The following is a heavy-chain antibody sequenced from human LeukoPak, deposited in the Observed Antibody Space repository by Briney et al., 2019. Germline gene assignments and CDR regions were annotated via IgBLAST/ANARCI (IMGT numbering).Heavy chain of an antibody. CDR1: GFTFSSPG. V-gene: IGHV3-30*18. CDR2: ISYDGSHK. J-gene: IGHJ6*03. CDR3: AKGHYTDV. Sequence: GGSLRLSCAASGFTFSSPGMHWVRQAPGRGLEWVAVISYDGSHKYYVDSVKGRFTISRDNSKNTLYLQMNSLRAEDTAVYYCAKGHYTDVWGKGTTVTVSS.